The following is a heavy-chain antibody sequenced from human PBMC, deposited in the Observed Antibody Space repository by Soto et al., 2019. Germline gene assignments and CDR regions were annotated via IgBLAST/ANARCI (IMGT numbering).Heavy chain of an antibody. J-gene: IGHJ6*02. V-gene: IGHV4-34*01. CDR1: GGSFNGYY. CDR2: INHSGST. D-gene: IGHD2-8*01. CDR3: ARGKVVGMVYYYYYGMDV. Sequence: SETLSLTCAVYGGSFNGYYWSWIRQPPGKGLEWIGEINHSGSTNYNPSLKSRVTISVDTSKNQFSLKLSSVTAADTAVYYCARGKVVGMVYYYYYGMDVWGQGTTVTVSS.